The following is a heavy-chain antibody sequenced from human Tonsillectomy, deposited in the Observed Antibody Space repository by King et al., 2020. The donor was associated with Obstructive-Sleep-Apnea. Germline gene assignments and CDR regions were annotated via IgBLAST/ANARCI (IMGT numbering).Heavy chain of an antibody. D-gene: IGHD3-22*01. CDR2: IHYSGST. CDR3: ARTSELRGSYDSSGHRNWFDP. Sequence: QLQGSGPGLVKPSETLSLSCTVSGGSISSSGYYWGWIRQPPGKGLEWIVTIHYSGSTSYNPSLKSRVTTSVDTSKNQFSLKLSSVAAADTAVYYCARTSELRGSYDSSGHRNWFDPWGQGTLVTVSS. CDR1: GGSISSSGYY. J-gene: IGHJ5*02. V-gene: IGHV4-39*07.